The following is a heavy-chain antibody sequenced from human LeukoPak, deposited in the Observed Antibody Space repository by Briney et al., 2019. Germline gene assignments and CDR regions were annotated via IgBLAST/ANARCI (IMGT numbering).Heavy chain of an antibody. Sequence: PGGSLRLSCAASGFTFSSYSMNWVRQAPGKGLEWVSYISSSSSTIYYADSVKGRFTISRDNAKNSLYLQMNSLRAEDTAVYYCAKDRRGIAAAGYFDYWGQGTLVTVSS. J-gene: IGHJ4*02. V-gene: IGHV3-48*01. D-gene: IGHD6-13*01. CDR2: ISSSSSTI. CDR3: AKDRRGIAAAGYFDY. CDR1: GFTFSSYS.